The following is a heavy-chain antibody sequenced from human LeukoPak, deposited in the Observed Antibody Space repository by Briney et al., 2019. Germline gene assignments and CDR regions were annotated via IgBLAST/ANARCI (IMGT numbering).Heavy chain of an antibody. V-gene: IGHV3-48*03. Sequence: GGSLRLSCAASEFTFSSYEMNWVRQAPGKGLEWVSYISSSGSTIYYADSVKGRFTISRDNPKNSLYLQMDSLRAEDTAVYYCARDGNSGYDPDAFDIWGQGTMVTVSS. CDR2: ISSSGSTI. CDR3: ARDGNSGYDPDAFDI. J-gene: IGHJ3*02. D-gene: IGHD5-12*01. CDR1: EFTFSSYE.